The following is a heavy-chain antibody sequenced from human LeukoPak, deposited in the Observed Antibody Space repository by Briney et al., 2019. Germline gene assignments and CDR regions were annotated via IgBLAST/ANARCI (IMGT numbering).Heavy chain of an antibody. V-gene: IGHV3-23*01. CDR2: ISGSGGTT. D-gene: IGHD4-23*01. CDR1: GFTFNNYA. CDR3: ARARGNSEFDC. Sequence: GGSLRLSCAASGFTFNNYAMNWVRQAPGKGLEWVSVISGSGGTTYYADSVKGRFTISRDSSKNTLYLQMNSLRAEDTAVYFCARARGNSEFDCWGQGTLVTVSS. J-gene: IGHJ4*02.